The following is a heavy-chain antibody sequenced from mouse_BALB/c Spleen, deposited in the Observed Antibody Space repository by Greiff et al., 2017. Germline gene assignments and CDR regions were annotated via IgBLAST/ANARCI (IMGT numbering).Heavy chain of an antibody. V-gene: IGHV1-82*01. D-gene: IGHD1-1*01. CDR3: ARNDYYCSSFDY. Sequence: VQLQQSGPELVKPGASVKISCKASGYAFSSSWMNWVKQRPGQGLEWIGRIYPGDGDTNYNGKFKGKATLTADKSSSTAYMQLSSLTSVDSAVYFCARNDYYCSSFDYWGPGTTLTVSS. CDR1: GYAFSSSW. J-gene: IGHJ2*01. CDR2: IYPGDGDT.